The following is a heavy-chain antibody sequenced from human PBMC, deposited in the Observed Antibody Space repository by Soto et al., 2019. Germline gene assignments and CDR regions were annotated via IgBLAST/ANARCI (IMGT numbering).Heavy chain of an antibody. Sequence: QVQLVQSGAEVKKPGASVKVSCKASGITFSTYAIHWVRQAPGQGLEWMGWINAGSGNTRYSQKFQGRVTLTRDTSASTTYMDLSSLRSEDTAIYYCARAISGYVTWGQGTLVTVSS. D-gene: IGHD5-12*01. CDR3: ARAISGYVT. CDR2: INAGSGNT. CDR1: GITFSTYA. V-gene: IGHV1-3*01. J-gene: IGHJ4*02.